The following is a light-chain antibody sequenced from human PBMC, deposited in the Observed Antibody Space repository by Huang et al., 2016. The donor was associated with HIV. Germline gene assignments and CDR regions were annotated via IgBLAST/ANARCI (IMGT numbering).Light chain of an antibody. CDR1: QSVSSY. Sequence: IVLTQSPATVSLSPGERATLSCKASQSVSSYLAWYQQNPGQAPLLLIYSATSRAPGLPARFSGSASGTDFSLTSSDLGPEDFAVYFCQQRYDWPLTFGGGTKVEIK. CDR2: SAT. CDR3: QQRYDWPLT. J-gene: IGKJ4*01. V-gene: IGKV3-11*01.